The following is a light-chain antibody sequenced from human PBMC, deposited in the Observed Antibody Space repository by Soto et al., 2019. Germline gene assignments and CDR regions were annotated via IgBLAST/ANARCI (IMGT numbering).Light chain of an antibody. CDR2: AAS. CDR3: HQFNKYPFT. J-gene: IGKJ3*01. V-gene: IGKV1-9*01. Sequence: DIQLTQSPSFLSASVGDRVTITCRASQAISRYLAWYQQSPGKAPKLLIYAASTLQSGVPSRFGGSGSGTEFTLTITSLQPEDFATYYCHQFNKYPFTFGPGTKVDI. CDR1: QAISRY.